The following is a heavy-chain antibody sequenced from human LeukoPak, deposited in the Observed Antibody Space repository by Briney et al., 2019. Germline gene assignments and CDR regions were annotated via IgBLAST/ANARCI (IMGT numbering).Heavy chain of an antibody. CDR1: GFTFSSYG. CDR3: AKDTEAAGMDV. V-gene: IGHV3-30*18. Sequence: GGSLRLSCAASGFTFSSYGMHRVRQAPGKGLEWVAVISYDGSNKYYADSVKGRFTISRDNSKNTLYLQMNSLRAEDTAVYCCAKDTEAAGMDVWGQGTTVTVSS. J-gene: IGHJ6*02. CDR2: ISYDGSNK. D-gene: IGHD4-17*01.